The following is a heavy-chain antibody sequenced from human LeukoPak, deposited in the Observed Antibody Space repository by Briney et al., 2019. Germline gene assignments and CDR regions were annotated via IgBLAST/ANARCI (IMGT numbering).Heavy chain of an antibody. Sequence: GASVKVSCKASGYTFTSYYMHWVRQAPGQGLEWMGWINPNSGGTNYAQKFQGRVTMTRDTSISTAYMELSRLRSDDTAVYYCARGPGGSSWINAFDIWGQGTMVTVSS. J-gene: IGHJ3*02. CDR3: ARGPGGSSWINAFDI. V-gene: IGHV1-2*02. D-gene: IGHD6-13*01. CDR1: GYTFTSYY. CDR2: INPNSGGT.